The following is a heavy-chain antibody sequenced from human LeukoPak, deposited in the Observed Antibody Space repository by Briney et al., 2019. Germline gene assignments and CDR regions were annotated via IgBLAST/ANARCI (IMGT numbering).Heavy chain of an antibody. J-gene: IGHJ4*02. CDR1: GFAFGDYA. Sequence: GGSLRLSCAASGFAFGDYAMHWVRQAPGKGLEWVSLISGDGGSTYYADSVKGRFTISRDNSKNSLYLQMNSLRTEDTALYYCAKGYYDSSGYYGYWGQGTLVTVSS. CDR3: AKGYYDSSGYYGY. CDR2: ISGDGGST. V-gene: IGHV3-43*02. D-gene: IGHD3-22*01.